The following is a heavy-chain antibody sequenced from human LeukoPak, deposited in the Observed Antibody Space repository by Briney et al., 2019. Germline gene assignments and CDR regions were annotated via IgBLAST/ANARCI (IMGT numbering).Heavy chain of an antibody. D-gene: IGHD2-2*01. CDR2: IYHSGST. CDR1: GYSISSGYY. CDR3: ARGRTGVVVVPAARYYMDV. V-gene: IGHV4-38-2*01. Sequence: ASETPSLTCAVSGYSISSGYYWGWIRQPPGKGLEWIGSIYHSGSTYYNPSLKSRVTISVDTSKNQFSLKLSSVTAADTAVYYCARGRTGVVVVPAARYYMDVWGKGTTVTVSS. J-gene: IGHJ6*03.